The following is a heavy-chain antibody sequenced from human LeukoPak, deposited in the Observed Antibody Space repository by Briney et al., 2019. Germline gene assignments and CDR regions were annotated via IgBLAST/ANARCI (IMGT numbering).Heavy chain of an antibody. Sequence: SETLSLTCTVSGGSISSYYWSWIRQPVGKGLEWIGRIYTSGSTNYNPSLKSRVTMPVDTSKNQFFLKLSSVTAADTAVYYCARGERGYSYGYFPNYFDYWGQGTLVTVSS. CDR2: IYTSGST. CDR3: ARGERGYSYGYFPNYFDY. V-gene: IGHV4-4*07. CDR1: GGSISSYY. J-gene: IGHJ4*02. D-gene: IGHD5-18*01.